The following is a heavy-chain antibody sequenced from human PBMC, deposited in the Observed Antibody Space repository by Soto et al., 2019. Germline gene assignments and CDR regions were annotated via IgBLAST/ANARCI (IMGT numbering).Heavy chain of an antibody. Sequence: SETLSLTCAVYGGSFSGYYWSWIRQPPGKGLEWIGEINHSGSTNYNPSLKSRVTISVDTSKNQFSLKLSSVTAADTAVYYCARPAGPSRRGWFDPWGQGTLVTVSS. D-gene: IGHD3-10*01. CDR3: ARPAGPSRRGWFDP. J-gene: IGHJ5*02. V-gene: IGHV4-34*01. CDR1: GGSFSGYY. CDR2: INHSGST.